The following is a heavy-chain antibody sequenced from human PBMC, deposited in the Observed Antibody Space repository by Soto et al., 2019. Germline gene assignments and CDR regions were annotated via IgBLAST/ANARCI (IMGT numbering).Heavy chain of an antibody. CDR3: ANGNAYGSGGNWFDP. D-gene: IGHD3-10*01. Sequence: GSLRLSCAASGFTFSSYAMSWVRQAPGKGLEWVSAISGSGGSTYYADSVKGRFTISRDNSKNTLYLQMNSLRAEDTAVYYCANGNAYGSGGNWFDPWGQGTLVTVSS. CDR1: GFTFSSYA. V-gene: IGHV3-23*01. CDR2: ISGSGGST. J-gene: IGHJ5*02.